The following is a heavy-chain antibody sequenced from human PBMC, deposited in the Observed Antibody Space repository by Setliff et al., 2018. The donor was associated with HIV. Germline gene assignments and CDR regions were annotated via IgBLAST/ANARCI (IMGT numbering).Heavy chain of an antibody. CDR3: AKEPKLGGIAAPFDY. V-gene: IGHV3-23*01. CDR2: ISGSGGST. J-gene: IGHJ4*02. D-gene: IGHD6-6*01. CDR1: GFTFSSYA. Sequence: PGGSLRLSCAASGFTFSSYAVSWVRQAPGKGLEWVSAISGSGGSTYYADSVKGRFTISRDNSKNTLYLQRNSLRVENTAVYYCAKEPKLGGIAAPFDYWSQGTLVSAPQ.